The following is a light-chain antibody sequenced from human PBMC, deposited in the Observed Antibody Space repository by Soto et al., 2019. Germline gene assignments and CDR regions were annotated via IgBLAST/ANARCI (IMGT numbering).Light chain of an antibody. CDR3: QYYGRSPLT. CDR2: DAS. Sequence: EIVLTQSPATLSLSPGERATLSCRASQSVSSYLAWYQQKPGQAPRLLIYDASNRATGIPARFSGSGSGTDFTLTISRLEPEDFAVYYCQYYGRSPLTFGGGTKVDIK. J-gene: IGKJ4*01. V-gene: IGKV3-11*01. CDR1: QSVSSY.